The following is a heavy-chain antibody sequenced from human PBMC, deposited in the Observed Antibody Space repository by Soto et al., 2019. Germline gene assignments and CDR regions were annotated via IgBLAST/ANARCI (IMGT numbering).Heavy chain of an antibody. J-gene: IGHJ5*02. Sequence: SETLSLTCTVSGISISRYYWSWIRQPPGKGLEWIGYMYDGGSTDYNPSLKSRVTISVDTSKNQFSLKLNSVTAADTAVYYCARRAVEGATEGHWFDPGGPGTLVTVSS. CDR1: GISISRYY. CDR2: MYDGGST. CDR3: ARRAVEGATEGHWFDP. D-gene: IGHD1-26*01. V-gene: IGHV4-59*01.